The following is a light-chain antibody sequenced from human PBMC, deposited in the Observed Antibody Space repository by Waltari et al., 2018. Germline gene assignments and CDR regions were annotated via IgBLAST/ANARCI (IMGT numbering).Light chain of an antibody. CDR1: RSYVGAYNY. Sequence: QSALTQPPSASGSPGQSVTISCPGTRSYVGAYNYVPWYQQHPGNAPKLLIYEVSKRASGVPDRFSGSKSGNTASLTVSGLQAEDEADYYCASRGASKVFGGGTKLTVL. V-gene: IGLV2-8*01. J-gene: IGLJ2*01. CDR3: ASRGASKV. CDR2: EVS.